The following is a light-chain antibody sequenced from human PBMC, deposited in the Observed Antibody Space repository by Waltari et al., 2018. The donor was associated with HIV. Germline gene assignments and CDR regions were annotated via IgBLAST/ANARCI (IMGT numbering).Light chain of an antibody. CDR1: SSNIGSSS. Sequence: QSVMTQPPSASGTPGQRVTISCSGGSSNIGSSSVNWYQQVPGTAPKLLIYNNNQLPSGVPDRFSGSKSGSSASLAISGLQSEDEADYYCCSYAGTSTYVFGTGTKVTVL. V-gene: IGLV1-44*01. CDR2: NNN. J-gene: IGLJ1*01. CDR3: CSYAGTSTYV.